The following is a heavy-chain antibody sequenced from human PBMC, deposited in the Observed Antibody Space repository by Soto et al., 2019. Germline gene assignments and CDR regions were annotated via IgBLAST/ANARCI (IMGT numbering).Heavy chain of an antibody. CDR2: IWYDGSNK. V-gene: IGHV3-33*01. J-gene: IGHJ4*02. CDR1: GFTFSSYG. D-gene: IGHD3-3*01. CDR3: AREGVLRLVEWSFDD. Sequence: QVQLVESGGGVVQPGRSLRLSCAASGFTFSSYGMHWVRQAPGKGLEWVAVIWYDGSNKYYADSVKGRFTISRDNSKNTLYLQMNSRRAEDTAVYYCAREGVLRLVEWSFDDWGQGTLVTVSS.